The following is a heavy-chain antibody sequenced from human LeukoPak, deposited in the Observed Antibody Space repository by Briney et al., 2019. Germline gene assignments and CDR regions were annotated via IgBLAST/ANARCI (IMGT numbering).Heavy chain of an antibody. V-gene: IGHV4-34*01. CDR3: ARAAGYCSSTSCYVRGWFDP. Sequence: PSETLSLTCAVYGGSFSGYYWSWIRQPPGKRLEWIGEINHSGSTNYNPSLKSRVTISVDTSKNQFSLKLSSVTAADTAVYYCARAAGYCSSTSCYVRGWFDPWGQGTLVTVSS. CDR2: INHSGST. D-gene: IGHD2-2*01. J-gene: IGHJ5*02. CDR1: GGSFSGYY.